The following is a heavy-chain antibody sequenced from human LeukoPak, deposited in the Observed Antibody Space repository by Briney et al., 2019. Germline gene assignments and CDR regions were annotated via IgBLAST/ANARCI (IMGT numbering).Heavy chain of an antibody. CDR1: GGSISSYYW. Sequence: TLSLTCTVSGGSISSYYWSWIRQPAGKAPEWLARIDWDDDKFYSTSLKTRLTISKDTSKNQVVLTMTNMDPVDTATYYCARVTYSSSYYYFDYWGQGTLVTVSS. CDR3: ARVTYSSSYYYFDY. V-gene: IGHV2-70*16. J-gene: IGHJ4*02. CDR2: IDWDDDK. D-gene: IGHD6-6*01.